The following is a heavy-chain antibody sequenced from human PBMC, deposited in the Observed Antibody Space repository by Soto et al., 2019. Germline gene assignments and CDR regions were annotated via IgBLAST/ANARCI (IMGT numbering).Heavy chain of an antibody. V-gene: IGHV5-10-1*01. CDR1: GYSFTSYW. Sequence: PGESLKISCKGSGYSFTSYWISWVRQMPGKGLEWMGRIDPSDSYTNYSPSSQGHVTISADKSISTAYLQWSSLKASDTAMYYCARILEDIVVVPAASRDYWGQGTLVTVSS. CDR3: ARILEDIVVVPAASRDY. CDR2: IDPSDSYT. D-gene: IGHD2-2*01. J-gene: IGHJ4*02.